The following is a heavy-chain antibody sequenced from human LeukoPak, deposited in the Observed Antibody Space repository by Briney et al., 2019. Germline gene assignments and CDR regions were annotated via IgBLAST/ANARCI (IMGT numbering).Heavy chain of an antibody. CDR2: IIPIFGTA. Sequence: SVKVSCKASGYTFTDFYMHWVRQAPGQGLEWMGGIIPIFGTANYAQKFQGRVTITADKSTSTAYMELSSLRSEDTAVYYCARARDSSSWPRGPLFDYWGQGTLVTVSS. CDR1: GYTFTDFY. V-gene: IGHV1-69*06. D-gene: IGHD6-13*01. J-gene: IGHJ4*02. CDR3: ARARDSSSWPRGPLFDY.